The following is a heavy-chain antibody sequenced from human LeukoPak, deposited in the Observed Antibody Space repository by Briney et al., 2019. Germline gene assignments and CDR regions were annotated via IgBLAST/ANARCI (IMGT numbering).Heavy chain of an antibody. Sequence: PSETLSLTCTVSGGSISSGDYSWSWIRQPPGKGLEWIGYIYYSGSTYYNPSLKSRVTISVDTSKNQFSLKLSSVTAADTAVYYCASSTERRSSMDVWGQGTTVTVSS. D-gene: IGHD1-1*01. CDR2: IYYSGST. V-gene: IGHV4-30-4*01. J-gene: IGHJ6*02. CDR3: ASSTERRSSMDV. CDR1: GGSISSGDYS.